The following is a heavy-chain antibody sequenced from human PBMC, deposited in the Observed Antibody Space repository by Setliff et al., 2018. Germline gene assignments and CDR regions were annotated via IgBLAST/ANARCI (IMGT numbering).Heavy chain of an antibody. Sequence: SETLSLTCTVPGGSISSISYYWGWIRQPPGKGLEWIGTVYDSGTTYYNPSLKSRVTIFVDTSKNQFPLNLNSVTAADTGVYYCASCRYQVPYDYWGQGILVTVS. V-gene: IGHV4-39*01. J-gene: IGHJ4*02. CDR2: VYDSGTT. CDR1: GGSISSISYY. CDR3: ASCRYQVPYDY. D-gene: IGHD2-2*01.